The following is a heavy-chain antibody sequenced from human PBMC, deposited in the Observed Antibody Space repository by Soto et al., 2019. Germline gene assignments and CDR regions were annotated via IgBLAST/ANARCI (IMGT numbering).Heavy chain of an antibody. Sequence: GGSLRLSCAASGVTFSSYAMHWVRQAPGKGLEWVAVISYDGSNKYYADSVKGRFTISRDNSKNTLYLQMNSLRAEDTAVYYCARDRDVYYYGMDVWGQGTTVTVSS. CDR2: ISYDGSNK. J-gene: IGHJ6*02. V-gene: IGHV3-30-3*01. CDR1: GVTFSSYA. CDR3: ARDRDVYYYGMDV.